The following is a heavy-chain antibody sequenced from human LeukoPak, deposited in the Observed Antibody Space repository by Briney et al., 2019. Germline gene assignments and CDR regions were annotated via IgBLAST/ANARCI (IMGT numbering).Heavy chain of an antibody. Sequence: GGSLRLSCAASGFTFSSYSMNWVRQAPGKGLEWVSSISSSSSYIYYADSGKGRFTISRDNAKNSLYLRMNSLRAEDTAVYYCARDSEPDFWSGYYCLDYWGQGTLVTVSS. D-gene: IGHD3-3*01. V-gene: IGHV3-21*01. J-gene: IGHJ4*02. CDR3: ARDSEPDFWSGYYCLDY. CDR2: ISSSSSYI. CDR1: GFTFSSYS.